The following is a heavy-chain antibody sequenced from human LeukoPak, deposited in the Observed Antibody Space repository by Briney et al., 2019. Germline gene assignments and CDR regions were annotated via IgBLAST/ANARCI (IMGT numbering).Heavy chain of an antibody. CDR1: GGSFSGYY. Sequence: SETLSLTCAVYGGSFSGYYWSWIRQPPGKGLEWIGEINHSGSTNYNPSLKSRVTISVDTSKNQFSLKLSPVTAADTAVYYCARGGRITGTTDYWGQGTLVTVSS. V-gene: IGHV4-34*01. CDR2: INHSGST. CDR3: ARGGRITGTTDY. D-gene: IGHD1-20*01. J-gene: IGHJ4*02.